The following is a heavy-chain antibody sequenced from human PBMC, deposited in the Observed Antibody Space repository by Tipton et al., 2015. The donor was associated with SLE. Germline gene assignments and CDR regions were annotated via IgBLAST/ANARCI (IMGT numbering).Heavy chain of an antibody. V-gene: IGHV4-59*08. CDR1: GGSISSYY. J-gene: IGHJ4*02. CDR2: IYYSGST. CDR3: ARHAGGSSWPYFDY. Sequence: TLSLTCTVSGGSISSYYWSWIRQPPGKGLEWIGYIYYSGSTYYNPSLKSRVTISADTSKNQFSLKLSSVTDADTAVYYCARHAGGSSWPYFDYWGQGTLVTVSS. D-gene: IGHD6-13*01.